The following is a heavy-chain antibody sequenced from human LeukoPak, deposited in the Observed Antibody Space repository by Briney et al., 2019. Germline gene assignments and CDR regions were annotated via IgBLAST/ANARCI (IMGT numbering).Heavy chain of an antibody. J-gene: IGHJ4*02. CDR2: IHYSGGIT. D-gene: IGHD2-8*01. Sequence: SETLSLTCTVSGGSISSSSYYWSWIRQPPGKGLEWIGYIHYSGGITYYNPSLKSRVTISVDTSKNQFSLKLSSVTAADTAVYYCARSMVYAVDHWGQGTLVTVSS. V-gene: IGHV4-61*05. CDR1: GGSISSSSYY. CDR3: ARSMVYAVDH.